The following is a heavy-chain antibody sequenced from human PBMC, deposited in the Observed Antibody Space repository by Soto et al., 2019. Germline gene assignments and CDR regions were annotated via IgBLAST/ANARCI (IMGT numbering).Heavy chain of an antibody. D-gene: IGHD6-19*01. V-gene: IGHV4-30-2*01. CDR2: IYHSGST. CDR1: GGSISSGGYS. CDR3: ASAGGLGAVAADY. J-gene: IGHJ4*02. Sequence: HLQLQESGSGLVKPSQTLSLTCAVSGGSISSGGYSWSWIRQPPGKGLEWIVYIYHSGSTYYNPSLKSRVTISVDRSKNQFSLKLSSVTAADTAVYYCASAGGLGAVAADYWGQGTLVTVSS.